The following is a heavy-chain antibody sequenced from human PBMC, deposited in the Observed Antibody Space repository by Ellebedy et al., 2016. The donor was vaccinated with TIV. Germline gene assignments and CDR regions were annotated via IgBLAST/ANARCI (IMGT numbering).Heavy chain of an antibody. D-gene: IGHD6-19*01. CDR2: ISSSSSTI. Sequence: GESLKISCAASGFTFSSYSMNWVRQAPGKGLDWVSYISSSSSTIYYADSVEGRFTISRDNVKNSLYLQMNSLRAEDTAVYYCARDQRWAVAGTTRFDYWGQGTLVTVSS. CDR1: GFTFSSYS. CDR3: ARDQRWAVAGTTRFDY. J-gene: IGHJ4*02. V-gene: IGHV3-48*04.